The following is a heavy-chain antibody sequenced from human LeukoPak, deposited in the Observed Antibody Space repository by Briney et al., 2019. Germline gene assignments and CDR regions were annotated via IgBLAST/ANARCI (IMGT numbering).Heavy chain of an antibody. J-gene: IGHJ4*02. V-gene: IGHV4-39*01. Sequence: GSLRLSCAVSGFIFSSSAMSWVRQPPEKGLEWIGNIYYGGNTYYNPSLKGRVTISVDTSKNQFSLKLSSVTAADTAVYYCASINTGYNSGYYNYWGQGTLVTVSS. CDR1: GFIFSSSA. D-gene: IGHD6-19*01. CDR2: IYYGGNT. CDR3: ASINTGYNSGYYNY.